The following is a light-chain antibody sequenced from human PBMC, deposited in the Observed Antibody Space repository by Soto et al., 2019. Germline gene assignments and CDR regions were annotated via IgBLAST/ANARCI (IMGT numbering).Light chain of an antibody. CDR2: GAS. Sequence: EIVLTQSPGTLSLSPGERATLSCRASQSVSSSYLAWYQQKPGQAPRLLIYGASSRATGITDRFSGGGSGTDFTLTISRLDPEDIAVYYCQQYDSSPRTLGQATKVDIK. V-gene: IGKV3-20*01. CDR3: QQYDSSPRT. CDR1: QSVSSSY. J-gene: IGKJ1*01.